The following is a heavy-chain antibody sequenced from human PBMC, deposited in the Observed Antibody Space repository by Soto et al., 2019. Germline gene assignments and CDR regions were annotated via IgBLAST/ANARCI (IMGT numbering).Heavy chain of an antibody. Sequence: GGSLRLSCAASGFTFSSYWMSWVRQAPGKGLEWVANIKQDGSEKYYVDSVKGRFTISRDNAKNSLYLQMNSLRAEDTAVYYCARMGGYYDFWSGYYFDYWGQGTLVTVSS. V-gene: IGHV3-7*01. CDR1: GFTFSSYW. CDR3: ARMGGYYDFWSGYYFDY. J-gene: IGHJ4*02. D-gene: IGHD3-3*01. CDR2: IKQDGSEK.